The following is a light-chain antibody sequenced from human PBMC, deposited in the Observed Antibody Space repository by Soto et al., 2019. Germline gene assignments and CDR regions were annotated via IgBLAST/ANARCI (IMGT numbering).Light chain of an antibody. CDR3: QQYNSYS. V-gene: IGKV1-5*01. Sequence: DTQMTQAPSTLSASIGDRFTITCRASQSISRWLAWDQKKPGKAPKVLIYHASNLQSGVPSRFSGSGSGTEFNLPLSSLQPDDLATDYCQQYNSYSFGQGTKVDIK. J-gene: IGKJ1*01. CDR1: QSISRW. CDR2: HAS.